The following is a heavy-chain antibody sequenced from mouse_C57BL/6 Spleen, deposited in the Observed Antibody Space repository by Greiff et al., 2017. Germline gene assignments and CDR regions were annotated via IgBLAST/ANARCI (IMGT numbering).Heavy chain of an antibody. CDR1: GFNIKDYY. CDR2: IDPEDGET. J-gene: IGHJ2*01. V-gene: IGHV14-2*01. Sequence: VQLQQSGAELVKPGASVKLSCTASGFNIKDYYMHWVKQRTEQGLEWIGRIDPEDGETKYAPNFQGKATITADTSSNTAYLQLSSLSSEDTAVYYCDRPYFDYWGQGTTLTVSS. CDR3: DRPYFDY.